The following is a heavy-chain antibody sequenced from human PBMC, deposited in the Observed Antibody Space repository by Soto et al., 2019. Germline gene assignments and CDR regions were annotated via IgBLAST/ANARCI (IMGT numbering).Heavy chain of an antibody. Sequence: QVQLQESGPGLVKPSQTLSLTCTVSGGSISSGDYYWSWIRQHPGQGLEWIGYIYYSGSTYYNPYLKSRVTISVDTSKNQFSLKLSSVTAADTAVYYGARWWSGSRQGFDPWGQGTLVTVSS. J-gene: IGHJ5*02. V-gene: IGHV4-31*03. CDR2: IYYSGST. CDR3: ARWWSGSRQGFDP. CDR1: GGSISSGDYY. D-gene: IGHD3-3*01.